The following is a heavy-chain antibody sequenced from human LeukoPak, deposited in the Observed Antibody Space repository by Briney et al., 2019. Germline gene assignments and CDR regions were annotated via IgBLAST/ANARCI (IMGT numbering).Heavy chain of an antibody. J-gene: IGHJ4*02. V-gene: IGHV4-31*03. Sequence: SETLSLTCTVSGVSINSGGYYWSWIRQHPGKGLAWIAYIYYSGSTYYNPSLKSRLTISVDTSKNQFSLKLSSVTAADTAVYYCARVDGSGSSHYSDYWGQGTLVTVSS. CDR2: IYYSGST. D-gene: IGHD3-10*01. CDR3: ARVDGSGSSHYSDY. CDR1: GVSINSGGYY.